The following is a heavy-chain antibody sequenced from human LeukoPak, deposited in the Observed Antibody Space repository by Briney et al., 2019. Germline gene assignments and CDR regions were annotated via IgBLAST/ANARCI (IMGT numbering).Heavy chain of an antibody. J-gene: IGHJ6*02. V-gene: IGHV7-4-1*02. CDR3: ARSYGAFEGATYYYYGMDV. Sequence: ASVKVSCKASGYTFTNYGLSWVRQAPGQGLEWMGWINTNTGNPKSAQGFTERFVFSLDASVSTAYLQISSLKAADTAVYYCARSYGAFEGATYYYYGMDVWGQGTTVTVSS. CDR1: GYTFTNYG. CDR2: INTNTGNP. D-gene: IGHD3-10*01.